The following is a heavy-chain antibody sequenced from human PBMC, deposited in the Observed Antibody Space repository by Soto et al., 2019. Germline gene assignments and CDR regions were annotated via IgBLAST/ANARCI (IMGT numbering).Heavy chain of an antibody. CDR3: ARSGAAAGGDY. J-gene: IGHJ4*02. CDR1: GFTFSSYS. D-gene: IGHD6-13*01. CDR2: ISSSSSYI. V-gene: IGHV3-21*01. Sequence: GGSLRLSCAASGFTFSSYSMNWVRQAPGKGLEWVSSISSSSSYIYYADSVKGRFTISRDNAKNSLYLQMNSLRAEDTAVYYCARSGAAAGGDYWGQGTLVTVPS.